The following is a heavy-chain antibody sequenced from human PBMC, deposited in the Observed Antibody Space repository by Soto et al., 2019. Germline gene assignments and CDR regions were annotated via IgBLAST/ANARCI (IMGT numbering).Heavy chain of an antibody. CDR2: ISAYNGNT. J-gene: IGHJ6*02. CDR1: GYSFTTYG. CDR3: AREGSTPYYYYSMDV. Sequence: QVQLVQSGGEVKKPGASVKVSCKTSGYSFTTYGISWVRQAPGQGLEWMGWISAYNGNTNYAQKLQARATMTTATSTSTAYMELRSLRSDDTAVYYCAREGSTPYYYYSMDVWGQGSTVTVSS. V-gene: IGHV1-18*01.